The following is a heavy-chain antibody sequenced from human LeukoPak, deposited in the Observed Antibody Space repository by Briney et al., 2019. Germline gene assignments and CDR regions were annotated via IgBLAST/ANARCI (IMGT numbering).Heavy chain of an antibody. CDR3: ARGGRFLEWLLYEWDHFFDY. CDR1: GYTFTSYG. J-gene: IGHJ4*02. CDR2: ISAYNGNT. V-gene: IGHV1-18*01. D-gene: IGHD3-3*01. Sequence: ASVTVSCTASGYTFTSYGISWVRQPPGQGLEWMGWISAYNGNTNYAQKLQGRVTMTTDTSTSRAYMELRSLRSDDTAVYYCARGGRFLEWLLYEWDHFFDYWGQGTLVTVSS.